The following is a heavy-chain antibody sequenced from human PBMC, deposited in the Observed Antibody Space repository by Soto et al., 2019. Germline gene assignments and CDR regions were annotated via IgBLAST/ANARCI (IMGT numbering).Heavy chain of an antibody. J-gene: IGHJ4*02. CDR3: AKHLSGSDLFDN. CDR1: GFPFSTFP. D-gene: IGHD1-26*01. V-gene: IGHV3-23*01. Sequence: GGSLDPSIPPLGFPFSTFPLAGAPPAPGKGPEWVSAISGSGGNTYYADSVKGRFTLSRDNSKDTLYLQMNSLRAEDTALYFCAKHLSGSDLFDNCGQGTQVTVSS. CDR2: ISGSGGNT.